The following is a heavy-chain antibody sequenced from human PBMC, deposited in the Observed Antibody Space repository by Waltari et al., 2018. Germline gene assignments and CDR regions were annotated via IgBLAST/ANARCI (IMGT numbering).Heavy chain of an antibody. CDR3: ATPPKLGSNAFDI. D-gene: IGHD7-27*01. V-gene: IGHV4-34*01. Sequence: QVQLQQWGAGLLKPSETLSLTCAVYGGSFSGYYWSWLRQPPGKGLEWIGEINHSGSTNNNPSLKSRVTISVDTSKNQFSLKLSSVTAADTAVYYGATPPKLGSNAFDIWGQGTMVTVSS. CDR1: GGSFSGYY. J-gene: IGHJ3*02. CDR2: INHSGST.